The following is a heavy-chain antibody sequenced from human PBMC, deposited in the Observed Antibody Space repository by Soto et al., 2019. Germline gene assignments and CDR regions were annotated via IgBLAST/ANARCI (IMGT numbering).Heavy chain of an antibody. CDR3: ASPVRQHLPPLGP. V-gene: IGHV3-11*06. D-gene: IGHD3-10*01. J-gene: IGHJ5*02. Sequence: QVHLVESGGGLVKPGGSLRLSCAASGFDFSDSYMTWIRQAPGKGLEWVSWITATSGQTRYADSVKGRFTISRDNTKNSLYLQMNSLRPEDTAVYYCASPVRQHLPPLGPWGQGTLVIVSS. CDR1: GFDFSDSY. CDR2: ITATSGQT.